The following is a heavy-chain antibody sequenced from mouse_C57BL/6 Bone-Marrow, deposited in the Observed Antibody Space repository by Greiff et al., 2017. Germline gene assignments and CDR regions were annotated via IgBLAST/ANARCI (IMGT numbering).Heavy chain of an antibody. CDR2: ISSGGSYT. Sequence: EVMLVESGGDLVKPGGSLKLSCAASGFTFSSYGMSWVRQTPDKRLEWVATISSGGSYTYYPDRVKGRFTISRDTAKNTLYLQMSSLKSEDTAMYYCARRYYYGSSLGYFDVWGTGTTVTVSS. D-gene: IGHD1-1*01. V-gene: IGHV5-6*02. CDR1: GFTFSSYG. J-gene: IGHJ1*03. CDR3: ARRYYYGSSLGYFDV.